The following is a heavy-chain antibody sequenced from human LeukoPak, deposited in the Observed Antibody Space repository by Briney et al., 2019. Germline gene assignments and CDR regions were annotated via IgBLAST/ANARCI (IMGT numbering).Heavy chain of an antibody. D-gene: IGHD6-19*01. V-gene: IGHV1-8*03. J-gene: IGHJ3*02. Sequence: ASVKVSCKASGYTFTSYDINWVRQATGQGLEWMGWMNPNSGNTGYAQKFQGRVTITRNTSISTAYMELRSLRSDDTAVYYCARQGHSSGWYIGEDQDAFDIWGQGTMVTVSS. CDR2: MNPNSGNT. CDR1: GYTFTSYD. CDR3: ARQGHSSGWYIGEDQDAFDI.